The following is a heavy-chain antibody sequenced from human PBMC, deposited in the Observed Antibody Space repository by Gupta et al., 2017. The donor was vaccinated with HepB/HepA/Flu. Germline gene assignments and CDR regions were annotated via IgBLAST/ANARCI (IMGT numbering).Heavy chain of an antibody. CDR2: IYYSGST. V-gene: IGHV4-39*01. CDR1: GGSISSSSYY. CDR3: ARHSLSYYDFWSGYLGTYFDY. D-gene: IGHD3-3*01. Sequence: QLQLQESGPGLVKPSETLSLTCTVSGGSISSSSYYWGWIRQPPGKGLEWIGSIYYSGSTYYNPSLKSRVTISVDTSKNQFSLKLSSVTAADTAVYYCARHSLSYYDFWSGYLGTYFDYWGQGTLVTVSS. J-gene: IGHJ4*02.